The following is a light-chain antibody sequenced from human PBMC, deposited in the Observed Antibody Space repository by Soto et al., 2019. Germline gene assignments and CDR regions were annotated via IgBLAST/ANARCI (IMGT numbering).Light chain of an antibody. Sequence: EIVMTQSPATLSMSPGERASLSCRASQSVSSTLAWYQQKPGQAPRLLIYDTSIRATGIPARFSGSGSGTEFPLTLSRLQSDDFAVYFCQQYNNWPLYTFGQGTKLEIK. V-gene: IGKV3-15*01. CDR1: QSVSST. CDR2: DTS. CDR3: QQYNNWPLYT. J-gene: IGKJ2*01.